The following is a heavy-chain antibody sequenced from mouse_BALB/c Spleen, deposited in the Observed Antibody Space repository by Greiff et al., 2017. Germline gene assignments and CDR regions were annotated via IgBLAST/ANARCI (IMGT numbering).Heavy chain of an antibody. CDR2: IWAGGST. Sequence: VQLQQSGPGLVAPSQSLSITCTVSGFSLTSYGVHWVRQPPGKGLEWLGVIWAGGSTNYNSALMSRLSISKDNSKSQVFLKMNSLQTDDTAMYYCASSHYGSFMDYWGQGTSVTVSS. V-gene: IGHV2-9*02. J-gene: IGHJ4*01. D-gene: IGHD1-1*01. CDR3: ASSHYGSFMDY. CDR1: GFSLTSYG.